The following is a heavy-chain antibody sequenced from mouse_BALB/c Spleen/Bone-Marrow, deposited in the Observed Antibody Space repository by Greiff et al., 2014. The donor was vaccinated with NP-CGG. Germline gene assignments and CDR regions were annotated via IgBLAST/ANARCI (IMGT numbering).Heavy chain of an antibody. J-gene: IGHJ2*01. CDR3: ARGVVATDYFDY. Sequence: SGPELVKPGASVKMSCKASRYTFTSYVLHWVRQTPGQGLEWIGFMNPLNDGTKYNEKFKGKATLTSDKSSSTAYMELSSLTSEDSAVYYCARGVVATDYFDYWGQGTTLTVSS. CDR2: MNPLNDGT. V-gene: IGHV1-14*01. D-gene: IGHD1-1*01. CDR1: RYTFTSYV.